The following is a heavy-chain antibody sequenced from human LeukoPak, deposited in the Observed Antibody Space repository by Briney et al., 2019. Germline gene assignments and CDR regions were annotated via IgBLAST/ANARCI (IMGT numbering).Heavy chain of an antibody. J-gene: IGHJ5*02. D-gene: IGHD1-26*01. CDR2: IYSSGNT. CDR3: ARHGGSRGWFDP. CDR1: GGSISNYY. Sequence: SETLSLTCTVSGGSISNYYWSWIRQPAGKGLEWIGRIYSSGNTNYNPSLKSRVTMSVDLSKNQFSLKLSSVTAADTAVYYCARHGGSRGWFDPWGQGTLVTVSS. V-gene: IGHV4-4*07.